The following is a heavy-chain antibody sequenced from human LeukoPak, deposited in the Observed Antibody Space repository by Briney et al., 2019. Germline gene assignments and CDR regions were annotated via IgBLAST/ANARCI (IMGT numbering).Heavy chain of an antibody. V-gene: IGHV4-39*01. CDR2: IYYSGST. CDR1: GGSISSSSYY. D-gene: IGHD3-22*01. J-gene: IGHJ4*02. Sequence: SETLSLTCTVSGGSISSSSYYWGWIRQPPGKGLEWIGSIYYSGSTYYNPSLKSRVTISVDTSKNQFSLKLSSVTAADTAVYYCARQSEYYYDSSGYYDFDYWGQGTLVTVSS. CDR3: ARQSEYYYDSSGYYDFDY.